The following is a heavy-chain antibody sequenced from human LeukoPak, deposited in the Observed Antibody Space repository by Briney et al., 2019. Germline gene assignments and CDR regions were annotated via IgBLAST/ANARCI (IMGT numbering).Heavy chain of an antibody. CDR3: ARVYSYGRYYFDY. V-gene: IGHV1-2*06. CDR2: INPNSGGT. D-gene: IGHD5-18*01. CDR1: GYTFTGYY. J-gene: IGHJ4*02. Sequence: ASVKVSCKASGYTFTGYYMHWLRQAPGQGLEGMGRINPNSGGTYYAQKFQGRVTMTRDTSISTAYMELSRLRSDDTAVYYCARVYSYGRYYFDYWGQGTLVTVSS.